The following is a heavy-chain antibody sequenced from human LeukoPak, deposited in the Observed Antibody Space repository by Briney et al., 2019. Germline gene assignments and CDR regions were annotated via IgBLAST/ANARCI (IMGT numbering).Heavy chain of an antibody. CDR2: IYHSGST. V-gene: IGHV4-59*01. CDR1: GGSISSYY. CDR3: ARLRRGFDISGYYAFDI. J-gene: IGHJ3*02. D-gene: IGHD3-22*01. Sequence: PSETLSLTCTVSGGSISSYYWSWIRQPPGKGLEWIGYIYHSGSTNYNPSLRSRVTISVDTSKNQFSLKLTSVTAADTAVYYCARLRRGFDISGYYAFDIWGQGTMVTVSP.